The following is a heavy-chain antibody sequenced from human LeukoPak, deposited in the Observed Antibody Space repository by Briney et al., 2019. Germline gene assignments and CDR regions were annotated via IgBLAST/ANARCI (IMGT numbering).Heavy chain of an antibody. CDR3: AKSVLLWFGPFDI. J-gene: IGHJ3*02. D-gene: IGHD3-10*01. CDR1: GFTLSSYW. V-gene: IGHV3-23*01. CDR2: ISGSGGST. Sequence: GGSLRLSCAASGFTLSSYWMSWVRQAPGKGLEWVSAISGSGGSTYYADSVKGRFTISRDNSKNTLYLQMNSLRAEDTAVYYCAKSVLLWFGPFDIWGQGTMVTVSS.